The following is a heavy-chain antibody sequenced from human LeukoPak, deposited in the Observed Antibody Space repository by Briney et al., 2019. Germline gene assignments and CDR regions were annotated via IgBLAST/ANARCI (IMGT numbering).Heavy chain of an antibody. V-gene: IGHV2-70*11. J-gene: IGHJ4*02. CDR1: GFSLSTSGMC. CDR3: ALKIIAAAGPEEDY. D-gene: IGHD6-13*01. CDR2: IDWDDDK. Sequence: SGPTLVNPTQTLTLTCTFSGFSLSTSGMCVSWIRQPPGKALEWLARIDWDDDKYYSSSLKTRLTTSKDTSKNQVILKITNMDPVDTATYYCALKIIAAAGPEEDYWGQGTLVTVSS.